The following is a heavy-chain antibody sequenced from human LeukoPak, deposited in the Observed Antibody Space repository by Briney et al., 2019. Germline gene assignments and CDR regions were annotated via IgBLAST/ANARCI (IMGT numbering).Heavy chain of an antibody. CDR3: ARNRWGGRYYYDSSGSY. D-gene: IGHD3-22*01. J-gene: IGHJ4*02. V-gene: IGHV1-69*01. CDR1: GGTFSSYA. Sequence: SVKVSCKASGGTFSSYAISWVRQPPGQGLEWMGGIIPIFGTANYAQKFQGRVTITADESTSTAYMELSSLRSEDTAVYYCARNRWGGRYYYDSSGSYWGQGTLVTVSS. CDR2: IIPIFGTA.